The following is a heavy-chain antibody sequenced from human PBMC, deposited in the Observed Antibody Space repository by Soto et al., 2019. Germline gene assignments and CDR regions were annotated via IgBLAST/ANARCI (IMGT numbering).Heavy chain of an antibody. Sequence: SVKVSCKASGGTFSSYAISWVRQAPGQGLEWMGGIIPIFGTANYAQKFQGRVTITADKSTSTAYMELSSLRSEDTAVYYCASMTTVTTNWFDPWGQGTLVTVSA. D-gene: IGHD4-4*01. CDR3: ASMTTVTTNWFDP. V-gene: IGHV1-69*06. CDR1: GGTFSSYA. CDR2: IIPIFGTA. J-gene: IGHJ5*02.